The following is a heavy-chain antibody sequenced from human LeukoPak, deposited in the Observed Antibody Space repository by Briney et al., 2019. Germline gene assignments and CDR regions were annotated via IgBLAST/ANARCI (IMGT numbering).Heavy chain of an antibody. Sequence: SQTLSLTCAVSGGSISSGGYSWSWTRQPPGKGLEWIGYIYHSGSTYYSPSLKSRFTISLDTSKNQFSLKLSSVTAADTAAYYCARLGYGSGGGYWGQGTLVTVSS. J-gene: IGHJ4*02. D-gene: IGHD6-19*01. V-gene: IGHV4-30-2*03. CDR1: GGSISSGGYS. CDR2: IYHSGST. CDR3: ARLGYGSGGGY.